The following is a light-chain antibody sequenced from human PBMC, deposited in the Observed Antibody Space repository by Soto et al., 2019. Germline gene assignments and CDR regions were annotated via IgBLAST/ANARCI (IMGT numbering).Light chain of an antibody. CDR1: QSVSSY. J-gene: IGKJ4*01. Sequence: EIVLTQSPVTLSLSPGERATLSCRASQSVSSYLAWYQQKPGQAPRLLIYDASKRATGIPARFSGSGSGTDFTLTIRSLGPEDFAVYYCQQRSKWPSTFGGGTKVEIK. CDR2: DAS. V-gene: IGKV3-11*01. CDR3: QQRSKWPST.